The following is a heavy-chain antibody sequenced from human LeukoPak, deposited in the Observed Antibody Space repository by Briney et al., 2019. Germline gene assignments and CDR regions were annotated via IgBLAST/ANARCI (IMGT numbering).Heavy chain of an antibody. V-gene: IGHV3-21*01. CDR1: GFTFSSYS. D-gene: IGHD2-15*01. CDR2: ISSSSSNI. Sequence: GGSLRLSCAASGFTFSSYSMNWVRQAPGKGLEWVSSISSSSSNIYYADSVKGRFTISRDNAKNSLDLQMNSLRAEDTGVYYCTSQGGFDNWGQGTLVTVSS. J-gene: IGHJ4*02. CDR3: TSQGGFDN.